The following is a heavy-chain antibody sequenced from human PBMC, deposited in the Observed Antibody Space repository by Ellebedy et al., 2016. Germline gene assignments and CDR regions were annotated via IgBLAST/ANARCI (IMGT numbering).Heavy chain of an antibody. V-gene: IGHV3-23*01. D-gene: IGHD4-17*01. CDR2: ISADGGST. Sequence: GGSLRLXCATSRFSFSNFFMSWVRQTPGKGLEWVSRISADGGSTYLADSVKGRFTISRDNSKNTLYLQMNSLRVDDTAVYYCAKDRDDYGDYVFDYWGQGTLVTVSS. J-gene: IGHJ4*02. CDR1: RFSFSNFF. CDR3: AKDRDDYGDYVFDY.